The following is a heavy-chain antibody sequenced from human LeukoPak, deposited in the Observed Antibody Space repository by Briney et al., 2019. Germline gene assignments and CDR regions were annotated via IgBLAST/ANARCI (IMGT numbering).Heavy chain of an antibody. CDR3: ARGDGYKYYYYYGMDV. J-gene: IGHJ6*02. D-gene: IGHD5-24*01. CDR1: GGSFSGYY. Sequence: SETLSLTCAVYGGSFSGYYWSWIRQPPGKGLEWIGEINHSGSTNYNPSLKSRVTISVDTSKNQFSLKLSSVTAADTAVNYCARGDGYKYYYYYGMDVWGQGTTVTVSS. CDR2: INHSGST. V-gene: IGHV4-34*01.